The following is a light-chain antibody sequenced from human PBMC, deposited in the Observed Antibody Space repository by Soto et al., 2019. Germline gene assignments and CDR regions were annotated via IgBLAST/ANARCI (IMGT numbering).Light chain of an antibody. CDR2: GAS. CDR1: QSVSSSY. V-gene: IGKV3-20*01. J-gene: IGKJ1*01. Sequence: EIVLTQSPGTLSLSAGEIATLSCRASQSVSSSYLAWYQQKPGQAPRLLIYGASSRATGIPDRFSGSGSGTDFTLTISRLEPEDFAVYYCQQYGSSPRTFGQGTKVDI. CDR3: QQYGSSPRT.